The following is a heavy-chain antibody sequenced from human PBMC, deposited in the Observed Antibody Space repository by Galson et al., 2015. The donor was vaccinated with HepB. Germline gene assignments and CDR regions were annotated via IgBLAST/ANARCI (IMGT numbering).Heavy chain of an antibody. CDR1: GDSVSSNSAA. J-gene: IGHJ4*02. Sequence: CAISGDSVSSNSAAWNWFRQTPSRGLEWLGRTYYRSKWNNDFALSVKSRISIISDTSKNQFSLYLDSVTPEDTAVYYCARSLRVNNGKLDFWGQGSLVTVSS. D-gene: IGHD2-8*01. V-gene: IGHV6-1*01. CDR2: TYYRSKWNN. CDR3: ARSLRVNNGKLDF.